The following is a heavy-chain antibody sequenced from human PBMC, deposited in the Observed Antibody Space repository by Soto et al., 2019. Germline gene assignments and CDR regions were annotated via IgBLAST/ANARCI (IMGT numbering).Heavy chain of an antibody. CDR2: INPNSGGT. J-gene: IGHJ3*02. V-gene: IGHV1-2*02. CDR3: ARGGRGDMITFGGVIGDPFDI. CDR1: AYTFTGYY. D-gene: IGHD3-16*02. Sequence: ASVKVSCKASAYTFTGYYIHWVRQAPGQGLQWTGWINPNSGGTKDEQKFQGRVTMTRDTSISTAYLELRRLRSDDTAVDYCARGGRGDMITFGGVIGDPFDIWGQGTMVTVSS.